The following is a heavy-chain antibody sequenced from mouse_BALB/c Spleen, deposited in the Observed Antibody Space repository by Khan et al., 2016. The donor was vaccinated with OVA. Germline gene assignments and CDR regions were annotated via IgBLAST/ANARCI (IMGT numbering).Heavy chain of an antibody. CDR2: INTHSGVP. D-gene: IGHD2-9*01. V-gene: IGHV9-4*02. CDR1: GYTFTTAG. CDR3: ARGGAAYYGNDGGAMEY. J-gene: IGHJ4*01. Sequence: QVQLQQSGPELKKPGETVRISCKASGYTFTTAGIQWVQQMPGKGLKWIGWINTHSGVPKYAEDFKGRFAFSLEISVNTAYLQITNLKNEDTATYFCARGGAAYYGNDGGAMEYWGQGTSVTVSS.